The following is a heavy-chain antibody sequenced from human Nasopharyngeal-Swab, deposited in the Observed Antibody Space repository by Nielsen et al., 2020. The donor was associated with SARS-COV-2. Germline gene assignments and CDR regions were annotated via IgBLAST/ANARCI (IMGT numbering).Heavy chain of an antibody. CDR1: GFTFSSYA. V-gene: IGHV3-23*01. D-gene: IGHD3-22*01. CDR3: AKAGGITMIVVVRRYYFDY. Sequence: GESLKISCAASGFTFSSYAMSWVRQAPGKGLEWVSAISGSGGSTYYADSAKGRFTISRDNSKNTLYLQMNSLRAEDTAVYYCAKAGGITMIVVVRRYYFDYWGQGTLVTVSS. CDR2: ISGSGGST. J-gene: IGHJ4*02.